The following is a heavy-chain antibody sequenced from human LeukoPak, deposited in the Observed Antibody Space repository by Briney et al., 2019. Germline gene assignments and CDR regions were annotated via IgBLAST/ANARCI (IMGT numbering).Heavy chain of an antibody. Sequence: PSETLSLTCTVSGGSISSGDYYWSWIRQPPGKCLEWIGYIHYSGSTYYNPSLKSRVTISVDTSKNQFSLKLSSVTAADTAVYYCVRVSRKDPPYDFWSGYSHFDYWGQGTLVAVSS. CDR3: VRVSRKDPPYDFWSGYSHFDY. D-gene: IGHD3-3*01. CDR1: GGSISSGDYY. J-gene: IGHJ4*02. CDR2: IHYSGST. V-gene: IGHV4-30-4*08.